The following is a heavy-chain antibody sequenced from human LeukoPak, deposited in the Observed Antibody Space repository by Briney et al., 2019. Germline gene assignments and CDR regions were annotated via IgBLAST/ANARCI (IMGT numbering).Heavy chain of an antibody. V-gene: IGHV1-2*02. CDR3: ARGLPRDSSGYYAY. D-gene: IGHD6-19*01. CDR2: INPNSGGT. J-gene: IGHJ4*02. Sequence: ASVKVSCKASGYTFTGYYMHWVRQAPGQGLEWMGWINPNSGGTNYAQKFQGRVTMTRDTSISTAYMELSRLTSDDTALYYCARGLPRDSSGYYAYWGQGTLVTVSS. CDR1: GYTFTGYY.